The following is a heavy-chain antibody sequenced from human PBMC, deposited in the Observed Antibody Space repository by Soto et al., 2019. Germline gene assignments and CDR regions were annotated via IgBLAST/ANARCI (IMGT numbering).Heavy chain of an antibody. Sequence: PGESLKISCKASGYNFISYWIACVRQMPGKGLEWMVIIYPGDSDATYSPSFEGQVTFSVDKSITTAYLQWISLKASDTAMYYCARQAYFGSGTYYSDYWGQGTQVTVSS. CDR3: ARQAYFGSGTYYSDY. D-gene: IGHD3-10*01. CDR2: IYPGDSDA. V-gene: IGHV5-51*01. J-gene: IGHJ4*02. CDR1: GYNFISYW.